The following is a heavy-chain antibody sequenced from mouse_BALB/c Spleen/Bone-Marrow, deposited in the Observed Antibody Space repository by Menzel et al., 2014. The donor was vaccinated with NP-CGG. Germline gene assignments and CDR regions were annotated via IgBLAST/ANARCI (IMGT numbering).Heavy chain of an antibody. CDR3: ASYYFGTIYHYAMAN. CDR1: GYSITSDYA. V-gene: IGHV3-2*02. J-gene: IGHJ4*01. Sequence: VQLQQSGPGLVKPSQSLSLTCTVTGYSITSDYAWNWIRQFPGNKLEWMGYISYSGTTNYNPSLKSRISITRDTSKNQFFLQLSSVTTEDTATYYCASYYFGTIYHYAMANWGQGTSVTVSS. D-gene: IGHD1-1*01. CDR2: ISYSGTT.